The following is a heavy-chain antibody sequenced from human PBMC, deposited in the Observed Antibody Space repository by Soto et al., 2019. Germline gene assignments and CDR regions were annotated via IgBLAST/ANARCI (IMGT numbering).Heavy chain of an antibody. V-gene: IGHV3-7*01. CDR2: TEPNTGKK. Sequence: QPGGSIRLSCAASGLTVDQSWMNWVRQAPGKGLEWVASTEPNTGKKYYVDSVRGRFTISRDDPKSSLYLQMNSLRVEDTAVYYCARDRGYNCFDLWGQGTLVTVSS. CDR1: GLTVDQSW. CDR3: ARDRGYNCFDL. J-gene: IGHJ5*02.